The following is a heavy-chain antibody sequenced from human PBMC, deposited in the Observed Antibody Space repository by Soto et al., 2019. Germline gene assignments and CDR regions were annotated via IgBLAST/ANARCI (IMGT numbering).Heavy chain of an antibody. Sequence: EVQLLESGGGVVQPGGSLRLSCAASGFTFSSYAMRWVRQAPGKGLEWVSAISGSGGSTYYADSVKGRFTISSNHSKNTLYLQMNSLRADNTAVYYCAKGSRYLEWSQFCPWCQGTPVTVFS. CDR3: AKGSRYLEWSQFCP. D-gene: IGHD3-3*01. CDR1: GFTFSSYA. J-gene: IGHJ5*02. V-gene: IGHV3-23*01. CDR2: ISGSGGST.